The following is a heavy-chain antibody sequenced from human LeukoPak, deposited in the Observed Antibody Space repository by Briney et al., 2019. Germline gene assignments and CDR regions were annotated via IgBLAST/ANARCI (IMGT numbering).Heavy chain of an antibody. D-gene: IGHD6-13*01. Sequence: PGGSLRLSCAASGFTFSSYWMSWIRQAPGKGLEWVSYISSSGSTIYYADSVKGRFTISRDNAKNSLYLQMNSLRAEDTAVYYCARVPAAGTWDYYYYYYMDVWGKGTTVTVSS. CDR3: ARVPAAGTWDYYYYYYMDV. V-gene: IGHV3-11*04. CDR2: ISSSGSTI. J-gene: IGHJ6*03. CDR1: GFTFSSYW.